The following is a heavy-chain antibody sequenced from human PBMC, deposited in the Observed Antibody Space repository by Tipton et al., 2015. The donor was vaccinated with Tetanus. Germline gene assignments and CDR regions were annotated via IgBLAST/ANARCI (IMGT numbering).Heavy chain of an antibody. D-gene: IGHD3-10*01. Sequence: SLRLSCAASGFDFRSDWMTWVRQAPGKGLEWVANIKQDGNEKYHVDSVKGQFTISRDNGKNLLYLEMNSLRVEDTAVYYCARDPHTIRTGNHRGFDYWGQGTLVTVST. CDR1: GFDFRSDW. V-gene: IGHV3-7*03. J-gene: IGHJ4*02. CDR2: IKQDGNEK. CDR3: ARDPHTIRTGNHRGFDY.